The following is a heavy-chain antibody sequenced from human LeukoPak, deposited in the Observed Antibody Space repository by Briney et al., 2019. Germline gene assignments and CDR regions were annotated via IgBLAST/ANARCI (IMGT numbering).Heavy chain of an antibody. V-gene: IGHV3-11*01. Sequence: GGYLRLSCAASGFTFSDYYMSRIRQAPGKGLEWVSYISSSGSTIYYADSVKGRFTISRDNSKNTLYLQMNSLRAEDTAVYYCARALRGAYYFDYWGQGTLVTVSS. CDR2: ISSSGSTI. CDR3: ARALRGAYYFDY. J-gene: IGHJ4*02. CDR1: GFTFSDYY. D-gene: IGHD3-9*01.